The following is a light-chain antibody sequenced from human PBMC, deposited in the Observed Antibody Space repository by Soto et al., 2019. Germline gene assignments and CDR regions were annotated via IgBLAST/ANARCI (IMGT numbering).Light chain of an antibody. J-gene: IGKJ2*01. CDR2: AAS. CDR1: ESLSTY. Sequence: EIVMTQSPANLSVSPGYRVTLSCRASESLSTYLAWYQQKPGQAPRLLIYAASTKATGIPSRFSGSGSATEFTLTISSLQSEDFAVYYCQRYNDWPFTFGQGTKLEI. CDR3: QRYNDWPFT. V-gene: IGKV3-15*01.